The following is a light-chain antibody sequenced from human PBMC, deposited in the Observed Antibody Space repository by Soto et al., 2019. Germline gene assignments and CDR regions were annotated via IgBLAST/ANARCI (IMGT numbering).Light chain of an antibody. CDR2: KPT. CDR3: QRYNDYQYI. V-gene: IGKV1-5*03. CDR1: QSITTW. Sequence: DIQMTQSPSTLSASVGDRVTITCRASQSITTWLAWYQQKPGKAPKLLIYKPTNLQSGVPSRFSGSGSGTEFSLTISSLQPDDFATYYCQRYNDYQYIFGQGTKLEIK. J-gene: IGKJ2*01.